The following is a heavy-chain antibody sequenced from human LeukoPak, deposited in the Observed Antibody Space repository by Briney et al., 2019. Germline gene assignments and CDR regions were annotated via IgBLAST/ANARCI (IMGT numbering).Heavy chain of an antibody. D-gene: IGHD2-2*02. Sequence: ASETVSLTCAVYGGSFSGYYWSWIRQPPGKGLEWIGEINHSGSTNYNPSLKSRVTISVDTSKNQFSLKLSSVTAADTAVYYCARGGYCSSTSCYTRPYDYWGQGTLVTVSS. V-gene: IGHV4-34*01. CDR1: GGSFSGYY. CDR3: ARGGYCSSTSCYTRPYDY. CDR2: INHSGST. J-gene: IGHJ4*02.